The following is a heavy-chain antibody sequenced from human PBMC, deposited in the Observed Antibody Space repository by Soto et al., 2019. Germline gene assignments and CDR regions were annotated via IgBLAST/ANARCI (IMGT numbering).Heavy chain of an antibody. D-gene: IGHD3-22*01. V-gene: IGHV3-9*01. CDR3: AKARRGYYDSSGYYYYYYYGMDV. J-gene: IGHJ6*02. CDR2: ISWNSGSI. CDR1: GFTFDDYA. Sequence: HPGGSLRLSCAASGFTFDDYAMHWVRQAPGKGLEWVSGISWNSGSIGYADSVKGRFTISRDNAKNSLYLQMNSLRAEDTALYYCAKARRGYYDSSGYYYYYYYGMDVWGQGTTVTVSS.